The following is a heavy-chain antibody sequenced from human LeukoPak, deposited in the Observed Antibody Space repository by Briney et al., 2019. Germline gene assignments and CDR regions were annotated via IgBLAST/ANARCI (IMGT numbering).Heavy chain of an antibody. CDR2: IIPIFGTA. J-gene: IGHJ4*02. V-gene: IGHV1-69*05. CDR1: GGTFSSYA. CDR3: ARGSTNYYDSSGYYYGGMSVDY. Sequence: GASVKVSCKASGGTFSSYAISWVRQAPGQGLEWMGGIIPIFGTANYAQKFQGRVTITTDESTSTAHMELSSLRSEDTAVYYCARGSTNYYDSSGYYYGGMSVDYWGQGTLVTVSS. D-gene: IGHD3-22*01.